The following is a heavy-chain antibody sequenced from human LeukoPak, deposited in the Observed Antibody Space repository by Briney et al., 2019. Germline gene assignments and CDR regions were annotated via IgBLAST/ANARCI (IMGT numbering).Heavy chain of an antibody. Sequence: GGSLRLSCAASGFTFSTYGMHWVRQAPGKGLEWVAVIWYDGSNKYYADSVKGRFTISRDNSKYTLYLQMNSLRAEDTAVYYCATESGFDYWGQGTLVTVSS. CDR1: GFTFSTYG. CDR3: ATESGFDY. D-gene: IGHD3-3*01. J-gene: IGHJ4*02. CDR2: IWYDGSNK. V-gene: IGHV3-33*01.